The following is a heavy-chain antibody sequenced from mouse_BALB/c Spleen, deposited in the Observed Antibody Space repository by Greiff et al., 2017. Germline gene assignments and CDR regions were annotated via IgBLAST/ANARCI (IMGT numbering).Heavy chain of an antibody. CDR1: GYAFTNYL. CDR2: INPGSGGT. CDR3: ARSQYGNYYFDY. V-gene: IGHV1-54*01. Sequence: QVQLQQSGAELVRPGTSVKVSCKASGYAFTNYLIEWVKQRPGQGLEWIGVINPGSGGTNYNEKFKGKATLTADKSSSTAYMQLSSLTSDDSAVYFCARSQYGNYYFDYWGQGTTLTVSS. J-gene: IGHJ2*01. D-gene: IGHD2-10*02.